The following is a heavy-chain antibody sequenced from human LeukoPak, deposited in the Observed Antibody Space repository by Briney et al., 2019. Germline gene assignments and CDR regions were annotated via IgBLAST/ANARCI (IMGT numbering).Heavy chain of an antibody. CDR2: IYYSGST. J-gene: IGHJ6*03. V-gene: IGHV4-59*01. CDR3: ARFVVVAGYYYYYYMDV. D-gene: IGHD2-15*01. CDR1: GGSFSGYY. Sequence: SETLSLTCAVYGGSFSGYYWSWIRQPPGKGLEWIGYIYYSGSTNYNPSLKSRVTISVDTSKNQFSLKLSSVTAADTAVYYCARFVVVAGYYYYYYMDVWGKGTTVTVSS.